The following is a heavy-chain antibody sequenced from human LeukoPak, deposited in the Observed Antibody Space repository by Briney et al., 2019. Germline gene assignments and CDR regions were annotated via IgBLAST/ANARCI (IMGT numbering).Heavy chain of an antibody. J-gene: IGHJ6*04. Sequence: PAETLFLTCTVSGGSISSSGYFWGWGRQPPGEGLEWISTISYSGNTYYRASLKSRVTISADTSKNQFSLSLSPVTAADTAVYYCATASHYAMDVWGKGTTVTVSP. D-gene: IGHD2-2*01. V-gene: IGHV4-39*07. CDR1: GGSISSSGYF. CDR2: ISYSGNT. CDR3: ATASHYAMDV.